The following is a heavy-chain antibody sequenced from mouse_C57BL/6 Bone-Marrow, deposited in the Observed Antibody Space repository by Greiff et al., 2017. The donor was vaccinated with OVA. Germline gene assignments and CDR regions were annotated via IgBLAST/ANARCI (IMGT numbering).Heavy chain of an antibody. CDR1: GYTFTSYW. CDR2: IDPSDSYT. CDR3: ARDWVRSAMDY. Sequence: QVQLKQPGAELVKPGASVKLSCKASGYTFTSYWMQWVKQRPGQGLEWIGEIDPSDSYTNYNQKFKGKATLTVDTSSSTAYMQLSSLTSEDSAVYYCARDWVRSAMDYWGQGTSVTVSS. J-gene: IGHJ4*01. V-gene: IGHV1-50*01. D-gene: IGHD4-1*01.